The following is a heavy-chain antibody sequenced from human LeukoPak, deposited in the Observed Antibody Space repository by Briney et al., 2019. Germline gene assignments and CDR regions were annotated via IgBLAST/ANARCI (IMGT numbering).Heavy chain of an antibody. D-gene: IGHD3-16*02. CDR3: ARAVGYDYVWGSYRYAPDY. J-gene: IGHJ4*02. CDR1: GGSCSGYY. CDR2: INHSGST. Sequence: SETLSLTCAVYGGSCSGYYWSWIRQPPGKGLEWIGEINHSGSTNYNPSLKRRVTISVDTSKNQFSLKLSSVTAADTAVYYCARAVGYDYVWGSYRYAPDYWGQGTLVTVSS. V-gene: IGHV4-34*01.